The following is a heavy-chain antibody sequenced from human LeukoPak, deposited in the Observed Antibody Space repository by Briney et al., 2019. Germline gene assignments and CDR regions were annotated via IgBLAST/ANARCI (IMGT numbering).Heavy chain of an antibody. J-gene: IGHJ4*02. Sequence: PGGSLRLSCAASGFTFSSYGMHWVRQAPGKGLEWVSGINWNGGSTGYADSVKGRFTISRDNAKNSLYLQMNSLRAEDTALYYCARVFRSSGWYMGIDYWGQGTLVTVSS. V-gene: IGHV3-20*04. CDR2: INWNGGST. CDR3: ARVFRSSGWYMGIDY. D-gene: IGHD6-19*01. CDR1: GFTFSSYG.